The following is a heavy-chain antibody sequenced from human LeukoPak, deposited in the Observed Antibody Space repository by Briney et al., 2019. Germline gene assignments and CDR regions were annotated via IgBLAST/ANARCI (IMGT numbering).Heavy chain of an antibody. CDR2: IYTSGST. D-gene: IGHD2-2*01. CDR3: AREEGPHCSSTSCPIKY. J-gene: IGHJ4*02. CDR1: GGSISSGSYY. V-gene: IGHV4-61*02. Sequence: SETLSLTCTVSGGSISSGSYYWSWIRQPAGKGLEWIGRIYTSGSTNYNPSLKSRVTISVDTSKNQFSLKLSSVTAADTAVYYCAREEGPHCSSTSCPIKYWGQGTLVTVSS.